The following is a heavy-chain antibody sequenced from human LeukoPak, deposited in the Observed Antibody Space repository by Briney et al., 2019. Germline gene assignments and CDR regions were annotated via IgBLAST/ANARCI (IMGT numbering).Heavy chain of an antibody. CDR2: IYHSGST. D-gene: IGHD3-9*01. CDR1: GYSINSGYY. V-gene: IGHV4-38-2*02. J-gene: IGHJ5*02. Sequence: SETLSLTCTVSGYSINSGYYWGWIRQPPGKGLEWIGSIYHSGSTYYNPSLKSRVTISVDTSKNQFSLKLSSVTAADTAVYYCARYLRGWFDPWGQGTLVTVSS. CDR3: ARYLRGWFDP.